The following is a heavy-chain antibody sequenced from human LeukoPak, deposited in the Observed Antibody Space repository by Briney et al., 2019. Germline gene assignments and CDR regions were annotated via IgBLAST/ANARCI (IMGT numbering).Heavy chain of an antibody. CDR1: GFTFSSSG. CDR3: ASEAAASSGNF. V-gene: IGHV3-30*02. Sequence: GGSLRLSCAASGFTFSSSGMHWIRQTPGKGLEWVAFIRTDGNDKYYADSVKGRFTISRDNSMNTLYLQMKRLRAEDTALDYCASEAAASSGNFWGQGTLVTVSS. D-gene: IGHD6-13*01. CDR2: IRTDGNDK. J-gene: IGHJ4*02.